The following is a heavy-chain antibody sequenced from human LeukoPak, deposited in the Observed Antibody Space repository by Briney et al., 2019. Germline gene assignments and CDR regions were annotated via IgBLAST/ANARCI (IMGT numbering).Heavy chain of an antibody. CDR3: AREANLAY. CDR2: ISSSGSTI. J-gene: IGHJ4*02. V-gene: IGHV3-48*03. CDR1: GFTFSSYE. Sequence: GGSLGLSCAASGFTFSSYEMNWVRQAPGKGLEWVSYISSSGSTIYYADSVKGRFTISRDNAQNSLYLQMNSLRVEDTAVYYCAREANLAYWGQGTLVTVSS.